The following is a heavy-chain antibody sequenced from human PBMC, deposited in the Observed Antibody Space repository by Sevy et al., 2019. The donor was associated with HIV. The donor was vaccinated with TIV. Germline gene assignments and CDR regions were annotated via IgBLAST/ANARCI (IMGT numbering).Heavy chain of an antibody. D-gene: IGHD2-2*03. J-gene: IGHJ4*02. Sequence: SETLSLNCTVSGDSVTNYYWNWIRQPAGKGLEWIGRIYTSGNTNSGNTNHNPSLKSRVTMSVDTSKNRFSLKLTSVTAADTAVYYCASGRGYSYSLNYWGQGTVVTVSS. V-gene: IGHV4-4*07. CDR2: IYTSGNT. CDR3: ASGRGYSYSLNY. CDR1: GDSVTNYY.